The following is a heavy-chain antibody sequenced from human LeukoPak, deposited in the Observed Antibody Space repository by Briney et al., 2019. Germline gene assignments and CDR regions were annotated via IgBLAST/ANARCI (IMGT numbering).Heavy chain of an antibody. Sequence: GASVKVSCKASGGTFSSYAISWVRQAPGQGLEWMGGIIPIFGTANYAQKFQGRVTITADESTSTTYMELSSLRSEDTAVYYCARDAYSGSCENWGQGTLVTVSS. CDR2: IIPIFGTA. V-gene: IGHV1-69*13. D-gene: IGHD1-26*01. J-gene: IGHJ4*02. CDR3: ARDAYSGSCEN. CDR1: GGTFSSYA.